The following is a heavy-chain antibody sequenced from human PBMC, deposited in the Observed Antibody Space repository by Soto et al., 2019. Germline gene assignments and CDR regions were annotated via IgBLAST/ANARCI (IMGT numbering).Heavy chain of an antibody. J-gene: IGHJ4*02. CDR1: GFTFSSYE. D-gene: IGHD6-6*01. Sequence: GGSLRLSCAASGFTFSSYEMNWVRQAPGKGLEWVSYTSSSGSTIYYADSVKGRFTISRDNAKNSLYLQMNSLRAEDTAVYYCARDRSIAARYFDYWGQGTLVTVSS. V-gene: IGHV3-48*03. CDR2: TSSSGSTI. CDR3: ARDRSIAARYFDY.